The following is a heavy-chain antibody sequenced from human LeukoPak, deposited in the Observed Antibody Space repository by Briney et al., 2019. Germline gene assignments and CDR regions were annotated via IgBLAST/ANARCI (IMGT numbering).Heavy chain of an antibody. D-gene: IGHD2-2*01. CDR2: ICYSGST. Sequence: PSETLSLTCTVSGGSFSSGSYYWSWIRQPPGKGLEWIGYICYSGSTNYNPSLKSRVTISVDTSKNQFSLKLSSVTAADTAVYYCARDLVVVPAAMSDYYYYGMDVWGQGTTVTVSS. CDR1: GGSFSSGSYY. CDR3: ARDLVVVPAAMSDYYYYGMDV. J-gene: IGHJ6*02. V-gene: IGHV4-61*01.